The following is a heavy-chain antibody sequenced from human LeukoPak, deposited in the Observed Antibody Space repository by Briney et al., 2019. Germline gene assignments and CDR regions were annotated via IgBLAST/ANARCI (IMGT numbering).Heavy chain of an antibody. D-gene: IGHD3-16*01. CDR1: GFTFNTYA. CDR3: AKGGQNFDY. V-gene: IGHV3-23*01. CDR2: IIGNGPNT. Sequence: PGGSLRLSCAASGFTFNTYAMTWVRQAPGKGLEWVSTIIGNGPNTYYADSVKGRFTISRDNSQNTLYLQMNSLRAEDTAVYYCAKGGQNFDYWGQGTLVTVSS. J-gene: IGHJ4*02.